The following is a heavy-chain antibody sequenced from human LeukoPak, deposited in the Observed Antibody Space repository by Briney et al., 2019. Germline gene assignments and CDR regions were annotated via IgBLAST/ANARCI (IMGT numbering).Heavy chain of an antibody. Sequence: PGGSLRLSCAASGFTFSSYAMHWVRQAPGKGLEWVAVISYDGSNKYYADSVKGRFTISRDNSKNTLYLQMNSLRAEDTAVYYCARDGDYSAPGLDYWGQGTLVTVSS. CDR3: ARDGDYSAPGLDY. D-gene: IGHD4-11*01. CDR1: GFTFSSYA. J-gene: IGHJ4*02. CDR2: ISYDGSNK. V-gene: IGHV3-30-3*01.